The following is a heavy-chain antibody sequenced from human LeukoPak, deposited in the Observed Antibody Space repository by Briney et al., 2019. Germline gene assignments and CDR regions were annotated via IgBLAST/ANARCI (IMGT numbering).Heavy chain of an antibody. V-gene: IGHV3-30-3*01. CDR2: ISYDGSNK. Sequence: QSGGSLRLSCAASGFTFSSYAMHWVRQAPGKGLEWVAVISYDGSNKYYADSAKGRFTISRDNSKNTLYLQMNSLRAEDTAVYYCARKTHYDFWGIDYWGQGTLVTVSS. J-gene: IGHJ4*02. CDR3: ARKTHYDFWGIDY. D-gene: IGHD3-3*01. CDR1: GFTFSSYA.